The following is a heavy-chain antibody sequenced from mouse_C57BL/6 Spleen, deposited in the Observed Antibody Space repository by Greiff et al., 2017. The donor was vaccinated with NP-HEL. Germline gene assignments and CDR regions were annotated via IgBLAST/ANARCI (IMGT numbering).Heavy chain of an antibody. V-gene: IGHV7-3*01. CDR1: GFTFTDYY. CDR3: ARYGDVGRYYFDY. CDR2: IRNKANGYTT. Sequence: EVMLVESGGGLVQPGGSLSLSCAASGFTFTDYYMSWVRQPPGKALEWLGFIRNKANGYTTEYSASVKGRFTISRDNSQSILYLQMNALRAEDSATYYCARYGDVGRYYFDYWGQGTTLTVSS. J-gene: IGHJ2*01. D-gene: IGHD3-3*01.